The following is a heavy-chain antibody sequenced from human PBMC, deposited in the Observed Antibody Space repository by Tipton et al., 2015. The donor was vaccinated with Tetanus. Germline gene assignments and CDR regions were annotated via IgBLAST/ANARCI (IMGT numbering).Heavy chain of an antibody. D-gene: IGHD3-16*01. J-gene: IGHJ6*02. Sequence: TLSLTCTVSGGSVRSGDYSWNWIRQPPGKGLGWIGYIYYSGSTYYNPSLKSRVTISVDTFKNQFSLRLSSVTAADTSVYYCARDHGITWGGMGYYYGMDVWGQGTTVTVSS. CDR2: IYYSGST. CDR3: ARDHGITWGGMGYYYGMDV. CDR1: GGSVRSGDYS. V-gene: IGHV4-30-4*08.